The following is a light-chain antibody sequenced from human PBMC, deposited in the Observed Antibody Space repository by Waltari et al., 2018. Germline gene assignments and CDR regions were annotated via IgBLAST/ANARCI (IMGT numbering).Light chain of an antibody. CDR2: QDN. Sequence: SFELTQPPSVSVSPGETASITCSGDKWGDKYVSWYQHQPGQSPGLLIYQDNMRPSGIPERFSGSNSGNTATLTISGTQAMDEADYYCQAWHTTTFVLFGGGTKLTVL. J-gene: IGLJ2*01. V-gene: IGLV3-1*01. CDR3: QAWHTTTFVL. CDR1: KWGDKY.